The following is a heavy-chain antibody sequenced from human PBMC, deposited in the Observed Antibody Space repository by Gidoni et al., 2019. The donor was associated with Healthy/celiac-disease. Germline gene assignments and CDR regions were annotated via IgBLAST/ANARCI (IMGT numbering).Heavy chain of an antibody. Sequence: QVQLVQSGAEVKKPGSSVKVSCKASGGTFSSYAISWVRQAPGQGLEWMGGIIPIFGTANYAQKVQGRVTITADESTSTAYMELSSLRSEDTAVYYCARGAQVAATFYYYYYMDVWGKGTTVTVSS. V-gene: IGHV1-69*01. CDR3: ARGAQVAATFYYYYYMDV. CDR2: IIPIFGTA. CDR1: GGTFSSYA. J-gene: IGHJ6*03. D-gene: IGHD2-15*01.